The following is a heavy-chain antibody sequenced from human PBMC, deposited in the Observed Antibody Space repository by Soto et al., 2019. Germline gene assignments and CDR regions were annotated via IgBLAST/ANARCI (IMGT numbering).Heavy chain of an antibody. Sequence: QITLKESGPTLVKPTQTLTLTCTYSGFSLRTTGVGVGWIRQPPGKALEWLGIFYWDDDKRYSPSLKNRLTRNNDISKSQVVLTLTNMDPVDTATYYCAHTWGLPFDYWGQGTLVIVSS. CDR3: AHTWGLPFDY. J-gene: IGHJ4*02. V-gene: IGHV2-5*02. D-gene: IGHD3-16*01. CDR2: FYWDDDK. CDR1: GFSLRTTGVG.